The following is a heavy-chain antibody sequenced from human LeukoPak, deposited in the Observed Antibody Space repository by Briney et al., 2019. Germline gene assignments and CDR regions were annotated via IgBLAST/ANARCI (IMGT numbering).Heavy chain of an antibody. CDR1: GFTFSSYA. J-gene: IGHJ4*02. CDR3: AKDLLRGVVAAITYYFDY. CDR2: ISGSGGST. V-gene: IGHV3-23*01. Sequence: GGSLRLSCAASGFTFSSYAMSWVRQAPGKGLEWVSAISGSGGSTYYADSVKGRFTISRDNSKNTLYLQMNSLRAEDTAVYYCAKDLLRGVVAAITYYFDYWGQGTLVTVSS. D-gene: IGHD2-15*01.